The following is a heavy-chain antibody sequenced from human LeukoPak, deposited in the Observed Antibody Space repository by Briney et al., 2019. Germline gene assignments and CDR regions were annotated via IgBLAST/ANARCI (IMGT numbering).Heavy chain of an antibody. CDR2: ISGSGGST. V-gene: IGHV3-23*01. Sequence: QAGGSLRLSCAASGFTFSSYAMSWVRQAPGKGLEWVSAISGSGGSTYYADSVKGRFTISRDNSKNTLYLQMNSLRAEDTAVYYCARRRVLLDAFDIWGQGTMVTVSS. CDR1: GFTFSSYA. J-gene: IGHJ3*02. D-gene: IGHD3-10*01. CDR3: ARRRVLLDAFDI.